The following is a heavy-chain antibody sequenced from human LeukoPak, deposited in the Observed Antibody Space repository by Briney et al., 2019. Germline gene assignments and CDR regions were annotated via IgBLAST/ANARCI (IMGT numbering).Heavy chain of an antibody. D-gene: IGHD3-10*01. CDR1: GFTFSSYG. CDR3: AKDWLWFGELLGYFDY. CDR2: IRYDGSNK. Sequence: GGSLRLSCAASGFTFSSYGMHWVRQAPGKGLEWVAFIRYDGSNKYYADSVKGRFTISRDNSKNTLYLQMNSLRAEDTAVYYCAKDWLWFGELLGYFDYWGQGTLVTVSS. J-gene: IGHJ4*02. V-gene: IGHV3-30*02.